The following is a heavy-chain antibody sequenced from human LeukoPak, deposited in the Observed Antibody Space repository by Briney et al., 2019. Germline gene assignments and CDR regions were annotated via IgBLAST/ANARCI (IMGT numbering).Heavy chain of an antibody. Sequence: GGSLRLSCAASGFXFSSYAISWVRQAPGKGLERVSSITGSSASTYYADSVKGRFTISRDNSKNTLYLQMNSLRAEDMAVYFCAKLDYYDTHWGQGTLVTVSS. CDR2: ITGSSAST. J-gene: IGHJ1*01. CDR3: AKLDYYDTH. CDR1: GFXFSSYA. V-gene: IGHV3-23*01. D-gene: IGHD3-22*01.